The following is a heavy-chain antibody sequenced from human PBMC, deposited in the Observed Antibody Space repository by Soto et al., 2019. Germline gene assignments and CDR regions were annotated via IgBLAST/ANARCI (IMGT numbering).Heavy chain of an antibody. CDR3: AREDRIAAAPREY. Sequence: QVQLVQSGAEVKKPGSSVKVSCKASGGTFSSYTISWVRQAPGQGLEWMGRIIPILGIANYAQKFQGRVTITAAKSTSKAYRELSMRRSEDTAVYYCAREDRIAAAPREYWRQGTLVTVSS. CDR1: GGTFSSYT. V-gene: IGHV1-69*08. J-gene: IGHJ4*02. D-gene: IGHD6-13*01. CDR2: IIPILGIA.